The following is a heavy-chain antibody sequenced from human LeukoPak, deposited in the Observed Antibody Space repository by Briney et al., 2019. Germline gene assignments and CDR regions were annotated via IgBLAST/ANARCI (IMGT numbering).Heavy chain of an antibody. Sequence: SETLSLTCTVSGGSISSYYWSWVRQPPGKGLEWIGYIYYSGSTNYNPSLKSRVTISVDTSKNQFSLKLSSVTAADTAVYYCARAPYSGSYYTDWGQGTLVTVSS. J-gene: IGHJ4*02. D-gene: IGHD1-26*01. V-gene: IGHV4-59*01. CDR3: ARAPYSGSYYTD. CDR1: GGSISSYY. CDR2: IYYSGST.